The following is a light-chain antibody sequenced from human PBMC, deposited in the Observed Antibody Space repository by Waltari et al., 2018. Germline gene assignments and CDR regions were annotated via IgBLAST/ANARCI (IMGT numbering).Light chain of an antibody. CDR1: NSNIGSLT. J-gene: IGLJ2*01. V-gene: IGLV1-44*01. CDR3: ASWDDSLNGLI. Sequence: QSMLTQPPSASGTPWQTVTISCSGSNSNIGSLTVYWYGHLPGTAPKLLIYSNDQRPSGVPDRFSGSKSGTSASLAITGLHSEDEADYYCASWDDSLNGLIFGAGTKLTVL. CDR2: SND.